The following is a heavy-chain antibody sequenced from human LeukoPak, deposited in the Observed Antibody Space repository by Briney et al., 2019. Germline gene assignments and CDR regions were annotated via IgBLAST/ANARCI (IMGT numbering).Heavy chain of an antibody. J-gene: IGHJ4*02. CDR1: GGSISSYY. V-gene: IGHV4-59*12. Sequence: SETLSLTCTVSGGSISSYYWSWIRQPPGKGLEWIGYIYYSGSTNYNPSLKSRVTISVDRSKNQFSLKLSSVTAADTAVYYCARGGYDSSGYYYNYFDYWGQGTLVTVSS. D-gene: IGHD3-22*01. CDR3: ARGGYDSSGYYYNYFDY. CDR2: IYYSGST.